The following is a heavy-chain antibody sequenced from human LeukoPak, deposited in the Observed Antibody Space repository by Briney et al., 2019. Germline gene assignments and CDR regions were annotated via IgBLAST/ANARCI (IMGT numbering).Heavy chain of an antibody. V-gene: IGHV3-9*01. CDR3: TKGWELISAFDY. Sequence: GGSLRLSCAASGFIFDDYAMHWVRHAPGKGLEWVSGISRNSGSIGYGDSVKGRFTISRDNAKNCLYLQMKSLRVEDTALYYCTKGWELISAFDYWGQGTLVTVSS. CDR2: ISRNSGSI. J-gene: IGHJ4*02. D-gene: IGHD1-26*01. CDR1: GFIFDDYA.